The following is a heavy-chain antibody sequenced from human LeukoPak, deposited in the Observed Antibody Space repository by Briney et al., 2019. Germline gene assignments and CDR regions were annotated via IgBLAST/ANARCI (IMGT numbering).Heavy chain of an antibody. D-gene: IGHD3-10*01. V-gene: IGHV3-21*01. Sequence: GGSLRLSCAASGFTFSSYSMNWVRQAPGKGLEWVSSISSSSSYIYYADSVKGRFTISRDSATNSLYLQMSSLRAEDTAVYYCARSPYYYGSGSYLYDYWGQGTLVTVSS. J-gene: IGHJ4*02. CDR2: ISSSSSYI. CDR1: GFTFSSYS. CDR3: ARSPYYYGSGSYLYDY.